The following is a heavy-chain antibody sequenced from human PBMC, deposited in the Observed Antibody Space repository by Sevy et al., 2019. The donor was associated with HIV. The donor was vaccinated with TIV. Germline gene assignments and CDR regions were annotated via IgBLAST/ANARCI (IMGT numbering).Heavy chain of an antibody. CDR3: AKHRDTLAAAAYLDH. Sequence: GGSLRLSCAAIGFTFSQYGMEWVRQAPGKGLEWVAFIRYDGSTKYYADSVKGRFTISRDNSKNMLYLQMNSLRPEETALYSCAKHRDTLAAAAYLDHWGQGTLVTVSS. CDR2: IRYDGSTK. J-gene: IGHJ4*02. D-gene: IGHD6-13*01. V-gene: IGHV3-30*02. CDR1: GFTFSQYG.